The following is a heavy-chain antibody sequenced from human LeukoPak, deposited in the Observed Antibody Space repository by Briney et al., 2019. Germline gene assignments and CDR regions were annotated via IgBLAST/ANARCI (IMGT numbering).Heavy chain of an antibody. Sequence: ASVKVSCKASGYTFTGYYMHWVRPAPGQGLEWMGWTNPNSGGTNYAQKFQGRVTMTRDTSISTAYMELSRLRSDDTAVYYCARDKQYYDFWSGYYDYWGQGTLVTVCS. CDR1: GYTFTGYY. V-gene: IGHV1-2*02. CDR2: TNPNSGGT. CDR3: ARDKQYYDFWSGYYDY. J-gene: IGHJ4*02. D-gene: IGHD3-3*01.